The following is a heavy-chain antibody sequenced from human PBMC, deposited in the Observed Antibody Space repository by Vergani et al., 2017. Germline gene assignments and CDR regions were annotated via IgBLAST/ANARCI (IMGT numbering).Heavy chain of an antibody. V-gene: IGHV4-39*01. Sequence: LHLQESGPGLVKPSETLSLTCTVSGGSITSSSYYWGWIRQPPGKGLEWIGNIYHSGGYYYNPFLKGRVTISFDSSKNQFSLEVTSVTAADTAIYFCARTESFILRYFHWALWGQGTLVTVSS. CDR2: IYHSGGY. CDR1: GGSITSSSYY. J-gene: IGHJ4*02. CDR3: ARTESFILRYFHWAL. D-gene: IGHD3-9*01.